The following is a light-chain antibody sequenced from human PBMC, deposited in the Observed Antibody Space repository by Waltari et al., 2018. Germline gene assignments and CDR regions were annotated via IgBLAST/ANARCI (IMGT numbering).Light chain of an antibody. Sequence: SSELTQDPAVSVAVGQTVRITCQGDSLKTYFASWYQQKPGQAPLLVIYGRNDRPSGFPNRFFGARTGDKSSWTITGAQAEDEADYFCNCRDSSGNHRFGGGTKLTVL. V-gene: IGLV3-19*01. J-gene: IGLJ2*01. CDR1: SLKTYF. CDR3: NCRDSSGNHR. CDR2: GRN.